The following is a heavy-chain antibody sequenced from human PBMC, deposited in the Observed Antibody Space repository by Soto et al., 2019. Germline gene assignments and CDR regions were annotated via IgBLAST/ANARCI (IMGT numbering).Heavy chain of an antibody. CDR2: IFSTGTT. V-gene: IGHV4-28*01. Sequence: QVQLQESGPGLVKPSDTLSLTCGVSGSSISSSHWWGWIRQPPGKGLEWIGYIFSTGTTSYNPSLNGRVTMSVDTSNNQFSLRLNSVTAVDTAVYYCASKPNSLYYFDFWGQGTLVTVSS. D-gene: IGHD5-18*01. CDR3: ASKPNSLYYFDF. CDR1: GSSISSSHW. J-gene: IGHJ4*02.